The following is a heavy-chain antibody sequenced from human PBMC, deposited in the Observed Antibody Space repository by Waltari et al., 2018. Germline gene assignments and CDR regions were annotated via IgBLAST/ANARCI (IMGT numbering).Heavy chain of an antibody. V-gene: IGHV1-69-2*01. D-gene: IGHD6-13*01. J-gene: IGHJ6*03. Sequence: EVQLVQSGAEVKKPGATVKISCKASGYPFTDYYLHWVQQAPGKGLEWMGRVDPEDGETIYAEKFQGRVTITADTSTDTAYMELSSRRSEDTAVYYCATVAAAGYYYYMDVWGKGTTVTVSS. CDR3: ATVAAAGYYYYMDV. CDR2: VDPEDGET. CDR1: GYPFTDYY.